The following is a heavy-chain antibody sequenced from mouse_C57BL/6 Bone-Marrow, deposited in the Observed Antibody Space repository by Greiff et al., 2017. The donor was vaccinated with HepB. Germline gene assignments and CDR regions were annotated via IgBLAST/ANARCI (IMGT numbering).Heavy chain of an antibody. V-gene: IGHV3-6*01. CDR1: GYSITSGYY. CDR3: ARPANWDWFAY. Sequence: ESGPGLVKPSQSLSLTCSVTGYSITSGYYWNWIRQFPGNKLEWMGYISYDGSNNYNPSLKNRISITRDTSKNQFFLKLNSVTTEDTATYYCARPANWDWFAYWGQGTLVTVSA. CDR2: ISYDGSN. D-gene: IGHD4-1*01. J-gene: IGHJ3*01.